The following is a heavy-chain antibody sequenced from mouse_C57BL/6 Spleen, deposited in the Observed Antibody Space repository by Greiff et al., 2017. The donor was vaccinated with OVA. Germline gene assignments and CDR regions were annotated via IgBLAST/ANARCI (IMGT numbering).Heavy chain of an antibody. CDR2: IDPANGNT. V-gene: IGHV14-3*01. CDR3: ARSVYYGSSPAWFAY. J-gene: IGHJ3*01. Sequence: VQLQQSVAELVRPGASVKLSCTASGFNIKNTYMHWVKQRPEQGLEWIGRIDPANGNTKYAPKFQGKATITADTSSNTAYLQLSSLTSEDTAIYYCARSVYYGSSPAWFAYWGQGTLVTVSA. D-gene: IGHD1-1*01. CDR1: GFNIKNTY.